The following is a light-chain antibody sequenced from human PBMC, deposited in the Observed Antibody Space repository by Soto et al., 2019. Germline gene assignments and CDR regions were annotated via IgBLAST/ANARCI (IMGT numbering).Light chain of an antibody. J-gene: IGKJ1*01. CDR1: QSVSSN. CDR3: QQYNNWT. Sequence: EIVMTQSPATLSVSPGERATLSCRASQSVSSNLAWYQQKPGQAPRLLFYGASTRATGIPARFSGSGSGTEFTLTISSLQSEDFAVYYCQQYNNWTFGQGTKVEIK. CDR2: GAS. V-gene: IGKV3-15*01.